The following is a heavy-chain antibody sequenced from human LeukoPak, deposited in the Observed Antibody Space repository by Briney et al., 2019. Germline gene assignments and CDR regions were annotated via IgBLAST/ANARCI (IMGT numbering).Heavy chain of an antibody. CDR3: ARDGYYDSSGYDYYYYMDV. Sequence: SAKVSCKASGGTFSSYAISWVRQAPGQGLEWMGGIIPIFGTANYAQKFQGRVTITADESTSTAYMELSSLRSEDTAVYYCARDGYYDSSGYDYYYYMDVWGKGTTVTVSS. CDR2: IIPIFGTA. V-gene: IGHV1-69*01. CDR1: GGTFSSYA. J-gene: IGHJ6*03. D-gene: IGHD3-22*01.